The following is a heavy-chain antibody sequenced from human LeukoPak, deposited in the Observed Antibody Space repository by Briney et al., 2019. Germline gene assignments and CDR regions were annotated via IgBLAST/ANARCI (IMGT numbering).Heavy chain of an antibody. D-gene: IGHD2-15*01. Sequence: SETLSLTCTVSGGSISSYYRSWIRQPPGKGLEWIGYIYYSGSTNYNPSLKSRVTISVDTSKNQFSLKLSSVTAADTAVYYCATTLVVVGGFWFDPWGQGTLVTASS. CDR1: GGSISSYY. J-gene: IGHJ5*02. CDR3: ATTLVVVGGFWFDP. V-gene: IGHV4-59*01. CDR2: IYYSGST.